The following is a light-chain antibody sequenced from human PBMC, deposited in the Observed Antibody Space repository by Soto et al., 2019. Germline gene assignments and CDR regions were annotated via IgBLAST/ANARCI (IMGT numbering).Light chain of an antibody. V-gene: IGKV3-15*01. CDR3: QQPSPGPHT. CDR2: GAS. CDR1: QSVSTN. J-gene: IGKJ2*01. Sequence: EIVLTQSPGTLSVSPGERANLSCRASQSVSTNLAWFQQKPGQAPRLLIYGASTRATGIPARFSGSGSGTEFTLTINGLQSEDLAVAHGQQPSPGPHTFGQGTKLE.